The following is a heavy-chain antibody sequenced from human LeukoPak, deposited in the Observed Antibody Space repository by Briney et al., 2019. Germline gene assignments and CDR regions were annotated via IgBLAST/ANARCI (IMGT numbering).Heavy chain of an antibody. CDR2: IIPVLRTA. V-gene: IGHV1-69*13. CDR3: AAGGAYEFRDDY. D-gene: IGHD3-3*01. CDR1: GGAFSSYS. Sequence: SVTVSCKASGGAFSSYSISWVRQAPGQGLEWMGEIIPVLRTAKYAQQFQGRVTITADELTTTSYMELSSLTAEDMAVYYCAAGGAYEFRDDYWGQGTLVTVSS. J-gene: IGHJ4*02.